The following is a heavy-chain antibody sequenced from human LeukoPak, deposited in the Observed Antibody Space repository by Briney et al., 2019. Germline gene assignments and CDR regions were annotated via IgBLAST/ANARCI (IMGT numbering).Heavy chain of an antibody. V-gene: IGHV3-23*01. CDR1: GFTFSSYA. CDR3: AKGGGYIILKYYFDY. J-gene: IGHJ4*02. D-gene: IGHD6-13*01. CDR2: ISGRGDTT. Sequence: GGSLRLSCAASGFTFSSYAMSWVRQAPGKGLEWVSGISGRGDTTYYADSVKGRFTISRDNHKNTLYLQMNSLRAEDTAVYYCAKGGGYIILKYYFDYWGQGTLVTVSS.